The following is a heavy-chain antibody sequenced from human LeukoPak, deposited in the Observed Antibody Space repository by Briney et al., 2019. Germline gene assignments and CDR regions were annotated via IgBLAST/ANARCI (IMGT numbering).Heavy chain of an antibody. Sequence: GGSLRLSCAASGFTFSSYGMHWVRQAPGKGLEWVAVISYDGSNKYYADSVKGRFTISRDNSKNTLYLQMNSLRAEDTAVYYCARDGLAAATLHWCFDLWGRGTLVTVSS. D-gene: IGHD6-25*01. CDR3: ARDGLAAATLHWCFDL. J-gene: IGHJ2*01. CDR1: GFTFSSYG. V-gene: IGHV3-30*03. CDR2: ISYDGSNK.